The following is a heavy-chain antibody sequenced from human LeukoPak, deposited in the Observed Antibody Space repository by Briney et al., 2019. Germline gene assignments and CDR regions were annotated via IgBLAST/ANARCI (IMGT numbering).Heavy chain of an antibody. Sequence: GGSLRLSCAASGFTFSSYAMHWVRQAPGKGLEWVAVISYDGGNKYYADSVKGRFTISRDNSKNTLYLQMNSLRAEDTAVYYCARDGYSGDYYYGMDVWGQGTTVTVSS. CDR1: GFTFSSYA. J-gene: IGHJ6*02. CDR2: ISYDGGNK. D-gene: IGHD5-12*01. V-gene: IGHV3-30-3*01. CDR3: ARDGYSGDYYYGMDV.